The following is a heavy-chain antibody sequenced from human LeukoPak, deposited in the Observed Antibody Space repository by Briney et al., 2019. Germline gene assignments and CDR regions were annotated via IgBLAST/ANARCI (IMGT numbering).Heavy chain of an antibody. V-gene: IGHV4-4*07. CDR3: APYYYYDSSGIIRRGGYFDY. D-gene: IGHD3-22*01. CDR2: ISSSGST. CDR1: GYSITRDYY. Sequence: PSETLSLTCTVSGYSITRDYYWSWIRQPAGKGLEWIGRISSSGSTNYNPSLKSRVTISVDTSKNQFSLKLSSVTAADTAVYYCAPYYYYDSSGIIRRGGYFDYWGQGTLVTVSS. J-gene: IGHJ4*02.